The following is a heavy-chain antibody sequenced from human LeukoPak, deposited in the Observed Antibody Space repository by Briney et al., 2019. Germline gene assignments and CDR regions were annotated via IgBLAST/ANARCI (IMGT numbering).Heavy chain of an antibody. CDR1: GFTFSNYG. V-gene: IGHV3-74*01. Sequence: PGRSLRLSCAASGFTFSNYGMHWVRQAPGKGLVWVSQTDSDGRSTGYADSVKGRFTVSRDNAKNTVYMQMNSLRAEDTAVYYCASMGSFDGSGSYGNWFDPWGQGTLVTVSS. CDR3: ASMGSFDGSGSYGNWFDP. CDR2: TDSDGRST. J-gene: IGHJ5*02. D-gene: IGHD3-10*01.